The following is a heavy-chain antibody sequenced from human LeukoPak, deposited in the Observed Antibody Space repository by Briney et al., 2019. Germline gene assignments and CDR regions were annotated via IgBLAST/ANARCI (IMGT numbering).Heavy chain of an antibody. CDR3: ARAGSLLWFGELLLPYFDY. Sequence: PGGSLRLSCAASGFTFDDYGMSWVRQAPGKGLEWVPGINWNGGSTGHADSVKGRFTISRDNAKNSLYLQMNSLRAEDTALYYCARAGSLLWFGELLLPYFDYWGQGTLVTVSS. V-gene: IGHV3-20*04. CDR1: GFTFDDYG. CDR2: INWNGGST. D-gene: IGHD3-10*01. J-gene: IGHJ4*02.